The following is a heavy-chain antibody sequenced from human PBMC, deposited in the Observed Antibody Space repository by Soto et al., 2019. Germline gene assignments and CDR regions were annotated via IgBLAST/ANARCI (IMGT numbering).Heavy chain of an antibody. V-gene: IGHV5-51*01. Sequence: PGESLKISCKGSGYNFTKYWIGWVRQMPGKGLEWMGIIYPGDSDTRYSPSFQGQVTISADRSISTAYLQWSTLKASDTAMYYCARHGDGSGSGGSYYYGMDVWGQGTTVTVSS. CDR3: ARHGDGSGSGGSYYYGMDV. CDR2: IYPGDSDT. D-gene: IGHD3-10*01. CDR1: GYNFTKYW. J-gene: IGHJ6*02.